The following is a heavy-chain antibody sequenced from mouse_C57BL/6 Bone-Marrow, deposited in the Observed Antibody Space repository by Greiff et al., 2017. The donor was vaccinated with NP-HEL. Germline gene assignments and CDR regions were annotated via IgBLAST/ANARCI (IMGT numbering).Heavy chain of an antibody. J-gene: IGHJ1*03. CDR2: FYPGSGSI. CDR3: ARHDDGPDGSYCYFDV. Sequence: QVQLQQSGAELVKPGASVKLSCKASGYTFTEYTIHWVKQRPGQGLEWIGWFYPGSGSIKYNEKFKDKATLTADKSSSTVYMQLSSLTSEDSAVCVCARHDDGPDGSYCYFDVWGTGTTVTVSS. D-gene: IGHD2-3*01. V-gene: IGHV1-62-2*01. CDR1: GYTFTEYT.